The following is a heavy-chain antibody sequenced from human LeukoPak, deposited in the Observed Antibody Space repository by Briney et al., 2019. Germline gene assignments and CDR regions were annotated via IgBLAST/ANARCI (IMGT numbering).Heavy chain of an antibody. J-gene: IGHJ3*02. Sequence: GIIPMFGTANYAQKFQGRVTITADESTSTAYMELSSLRSEDTAVYYCARQEGDYDAFDIWGQGTMVTVSS. V-gene: IGHV1-69*01. CDR3: ARQEGDYDAFDI. CDR2: IIPMFGTA. D-gene: IGHD3-10*01.